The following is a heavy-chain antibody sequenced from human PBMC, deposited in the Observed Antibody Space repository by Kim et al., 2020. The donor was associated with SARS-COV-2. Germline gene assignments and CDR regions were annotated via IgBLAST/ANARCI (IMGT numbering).Heavy chain of an antibody. CDR1: GFTVSSND. CDR2: IYSGGST. CDR3: ARDQGSGSLAWGY. D-gene: IGHD3-10*01. Sequence: GGSLRLSCAASGFTVSSNDMSWVRQAPGKGLEWVAVIYSGGSTYYADSVKGRFTISRHNSKNTLYLQMNSLRVEDTAVYYCARDQGSGSLAWGYWGQGTLVTVSS. J-gene: IGHJ4*02. V-gene: IGHV3-53*04.